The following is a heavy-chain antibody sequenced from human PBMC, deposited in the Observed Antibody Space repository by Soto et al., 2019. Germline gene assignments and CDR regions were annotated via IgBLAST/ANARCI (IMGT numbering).Heavy chain of an antibody. J-gene: IGHJ6*02. V-gene: IGHV1-24*01. CDR1: GCTLTYLS. Sequence: ASVTVSCQVSGCTLTYLSMHWVRQAPGKGLEWMGGFDPEDGETIYAQKFQGRVTMTEDTSTDTAYMELSSLRSEDTAVYYCATNSGSYPYGMDVWGQGTTVTVSS. CDR3: ATNSGSYPYGMDV. CDR2: FDPEDGET. D-gene: IGHD1-26*01.